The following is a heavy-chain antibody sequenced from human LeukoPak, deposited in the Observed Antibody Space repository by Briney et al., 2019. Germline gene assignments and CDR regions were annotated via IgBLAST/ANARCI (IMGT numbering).Heavy chain of an antibody. V-gene: IGHV4-59*08. D-gene: IGHD2-21*01. CDR1: GGSISGYY. CDR3: ARHFVASPHCFDY. Sequence: SETLSLACTVSGGSISGYYWSWIRQPPGKGLEWIAFIFYSGSTKYNPSLKSRVTISVDTSKNQFSLRLTSVTAADTAVYYCARHFVASPHCFDYWGQGTLVTVSS. J-gene: IGHJ4*02. CDR2: IFYSGST.